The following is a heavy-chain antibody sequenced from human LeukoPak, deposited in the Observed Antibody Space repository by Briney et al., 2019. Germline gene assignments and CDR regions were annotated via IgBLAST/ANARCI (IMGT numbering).Heavy chain of an antibody. J-gene: IGHJ6*04. V-gene: IGHV3-13*01. D-gene: IGHD2-15*01. CDR3: ARGRTHCGRYL. CDR1: GFTFSSYD. Sequence: PGGSLRLSCAASGFTFSSYDMHWVRQATGKGLEWVSAIGTAGDTYYPGSVKGRFTISRENAKNSSYLQMNSRGAGDTAVYYCARGRTHCGRYLGGKGTAVTVSS. CDR2: IGTAGDT.